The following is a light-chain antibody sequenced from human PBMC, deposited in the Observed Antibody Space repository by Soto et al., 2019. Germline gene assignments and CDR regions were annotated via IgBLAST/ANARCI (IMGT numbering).Light chain of an antibody. J-gene: IGKJ4*01. CDR1: QSVSNNY. V-gene: IGKV3D-20*02. Sequence: EIVLTQSPGTLSLSQGERAARSCRASQSVSNNYLAWYQQKPGQAPRLLIYGASNRATGIPDRFSGSGSGADFTLTISSLEPEDFALYYCQQHINWPLTFGGGTKVDI. CDR3: QQHINWPLT. CDR2: GAS.